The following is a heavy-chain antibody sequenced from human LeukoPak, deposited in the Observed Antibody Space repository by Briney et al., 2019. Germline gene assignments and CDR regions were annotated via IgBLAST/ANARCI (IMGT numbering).Heavy chain of an antibody. V-gene: IGHV4-61*02. Sequence: SETLSLTCTVSGGSISSSNYYWTWIRQPAGKGLEWIGRIYTSGSPSYSPSLKSRVTISVDTSTNQFSLKLTSVSAADTAVYYCARDRGITTARGVPSWFDPWGQGTLVTVSS. CDR1: GGSISSSNYY. J-gene: IGHJ5*02. CDR3: ARDRGITTARGVPSWFDP. D-gene: IGHD3-10*01. CDR2: IYTSGSP.